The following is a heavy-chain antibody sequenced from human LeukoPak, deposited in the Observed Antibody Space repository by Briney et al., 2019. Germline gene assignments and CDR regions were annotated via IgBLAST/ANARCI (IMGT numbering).Heavy chain of an antibody. CDR1: GFTFSSYA. Sequence: GGPLRLSCAASGFTFSSYAMNWVRQAPGKGLEWFSSISSSSSYIYYAHSVKGRFTISRDNAKNSLYLQMNSLRAEDTAFYYCARGKYYYYMDVGGKGTTVTVSS. V-gene: IGHV3-21*04. CDR2: ISSSSSYI. CDR3: ARGKYYYYMDV. J-gene: IGHJ6*03.